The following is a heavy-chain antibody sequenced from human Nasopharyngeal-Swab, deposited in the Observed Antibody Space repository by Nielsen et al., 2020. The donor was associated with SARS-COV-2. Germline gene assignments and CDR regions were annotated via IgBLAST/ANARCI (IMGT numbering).Heavy chain of an antibody. CDR1: GGSFSGYS. CDR2: INHSGST. V-gene: IGHV4-34*01. D-gene: IGHD2-2*02. J-gene: IGHJ3*02. CDR3: ARASGYCSSTSCYTGAFDI. Sequence: SETLSLTCAVYGGSFSGYSCSWVRQPPGKGLELIGEINHSGSTNYNPSLKSRVTISVDTSKNQFSLKLSSVTAADTAVYYCARASGYCSSTSCYTGAFDIWGKGTMVTVSS.